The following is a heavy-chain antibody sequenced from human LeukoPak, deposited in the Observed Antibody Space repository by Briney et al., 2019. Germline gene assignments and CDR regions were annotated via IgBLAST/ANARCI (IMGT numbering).Heavy chain of an antibody. V-gene: IGHV4-59*01. D-gene: IGHD2-2*02. CDR3: ARGEYQLLYGLFDP. CDR2: IYYSGST. J-gene: IGHJ5*02. Sequence: PSETLSLTCTVSGGSISSYYWSWIRQPPGKGLEWIGYIYYSGSTNYNPSLKSRVTISVDTSKNQFSLKLSSVTAADTAVYYCARGEYQLLYGLFDPWGPGTLVTVSS. CDR1: GGSISSYY.